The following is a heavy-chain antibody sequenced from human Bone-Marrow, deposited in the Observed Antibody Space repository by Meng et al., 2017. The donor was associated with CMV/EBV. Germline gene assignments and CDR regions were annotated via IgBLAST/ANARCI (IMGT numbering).Heavy chain of an antibody. Sequence: GESLKISCAGSGFSFATYALSWVRQTPGKGLEWVSYISSSGSTIYYADSVKGRFTISRDNAKNSLYLQMNSLRAEDTAVYYCAREPTYYDYVWGKSPPPYYFDYWGQGTLVTVSS. V-gene: IGHV3-48*03. CDR2: ISSSGSTI. CDR1: GFSFATYA. J-gene: IGHJ4*02. CDR3: AREPTYYDYVWGKSPPPYYFDY. D-gene: IGHD3-16*01.